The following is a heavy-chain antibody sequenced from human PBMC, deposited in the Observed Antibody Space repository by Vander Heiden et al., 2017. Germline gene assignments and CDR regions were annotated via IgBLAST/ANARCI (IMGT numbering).Heavy chain of an antibody. D-gene: IGHD6-6*01. CDR3: ARAAGEFSVSSGFYYYGMDV. CDR2: IAPAGDT. V-gene: IGHV3-13*01. CDR1: GFTFRTYD. J-gene: IGHJ6*02. Sequence: EVQRVESGGGLVPPGGSLTLSCAASGFTFRTYDMHWVRQPTGKGLEWASAIAPAGDTYYPGSVKGRFTIFRDNVKNSLYLQMNSLRAGDTAVYYCARAAGEFSVSSGFYYYGMDVWGQGTTVTVSS.